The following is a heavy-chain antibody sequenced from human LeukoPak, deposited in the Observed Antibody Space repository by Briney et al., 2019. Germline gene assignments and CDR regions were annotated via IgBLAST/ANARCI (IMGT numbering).Heavy chain of an antibody. Sequence: GGSLRLSCAASGFTFDDCGMTWVRQAPGKGLEWVSGINWKSGATSYADSVKGRFTISRDNAKNTLYLQMNSLRAEDTAVYYYARATVTPYYYYYYYMDVWGKGTTVTISS. CDR1: GFTFDDCG. CDR2: INWKSGAT. J-gene: IGHJ6*03. CDR3: ARATVTPYYYYYYYMDV. V-gene: IGHV3-20*04. D-gene: IGHD4-17*01.